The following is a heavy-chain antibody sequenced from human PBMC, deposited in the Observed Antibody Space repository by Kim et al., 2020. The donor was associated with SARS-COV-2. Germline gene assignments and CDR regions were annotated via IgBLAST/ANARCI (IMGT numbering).Heavy chain of an antibody. CDR3: AKYARSGYYTEFDY. Sequence: AESVKGPFHISRDNSKDTLYPQMNSLRAGDTAVYYCAKYARSGYYTEFDYWGQGTLVTVSS. D-gene: IGHD3-3*01. V-gene: IGHV3-23*01. J-gene: IGHJ4*02.